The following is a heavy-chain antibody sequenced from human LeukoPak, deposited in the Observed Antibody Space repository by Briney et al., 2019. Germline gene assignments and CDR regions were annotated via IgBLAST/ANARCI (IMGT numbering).Heavy chain of an antibody. CDR3: ARDPPYDFWSGYPFDY. Sequence: SVKVSCKASGGTFSSYAISWVRQAPGQGLEWMGGIIPIFGTANYAQKFQGRVTITRDTSASTAYMELSSLRSEDTAVYYCARDPPYDFWSGYPFDYWGQGTLVTVSS. CDR1: GGTFSSYA. J-gene: IGHJ4*02. CDR2: IIPIFGTA. V-gene: IGHV1-69*05. D-gene: IGHD3-3*01.